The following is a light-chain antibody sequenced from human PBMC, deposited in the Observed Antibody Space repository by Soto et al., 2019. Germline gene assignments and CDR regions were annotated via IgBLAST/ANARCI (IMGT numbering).Light chain of an antibody. J-gene: IGLJ3*02. CDR1: SSDVGSYNF. CDR3: CSYAGSSTWV. CDR2: EGS. V-gene: IGLV2-23*01. Sequence: QSALTQPVSVSGSPGQSITISCTGSSSDVGSYNFVSWHQQHPGKAPKLMIYEGSKRPSGVSNRFSGSKSGNTASLTISGLQAEDEADYYCCSYAGSSTWVFGGGTKLTVL.